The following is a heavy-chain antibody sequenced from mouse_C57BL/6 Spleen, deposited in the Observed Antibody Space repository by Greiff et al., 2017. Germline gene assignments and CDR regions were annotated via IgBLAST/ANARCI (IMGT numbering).Heavy chain of an antibody. CDR2: INPNHGGT. J-gene: IGHJ3*01. Sequence: VQLQQSGPELVKPGASVKMSCKAPGYTFTDYNLNWVPQSHGKSLEWIGYINPNHGGTSTNQKFKGKATLTVIESSSTADMELLSLISVDSAVYYCARSNCNYVSWFAYWGQGTLVTVSA. CDR1: GYTFTDYN. CDR3: ARSNCNYVSWFAY. V-gene: IGHV1-22*01. D-gene: IGHD2-1*01.